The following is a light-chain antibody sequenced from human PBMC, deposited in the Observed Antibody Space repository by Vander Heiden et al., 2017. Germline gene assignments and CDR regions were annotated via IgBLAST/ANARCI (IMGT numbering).Light chain of an antibody. V-gene: IGKV1-5*01. CDR1: QSITTW. CDR2: DAS. J-gene: IGKJ1*01. CDR3: QQYSIDSPT. Sequence: IQMTQSPSTLSASVGDRVTITCRASQSITTWLAWYQQKPGKAPKLLIYDASNLQSGVPSRFSGSGSGTDFSLTISSLQPDDFATYYCQQYSIDSPTFGQGTKVEI.